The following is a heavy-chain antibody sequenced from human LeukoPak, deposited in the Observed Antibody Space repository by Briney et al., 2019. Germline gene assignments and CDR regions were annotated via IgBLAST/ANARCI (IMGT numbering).Heavy chain of an antibody. CDR2: ISGSGGST. Sequence: GGSLRLSCATSGFTFSSYAMSWVRQAPGKGLEWVSAISGSGGSTYYADSVKGRFTISRDNSKNTLYLQMNSLRAEDTAVYYCAKDPSLLYCSSTSCYPNWGQGTLVTVSS. CDR1: GFTFSSYA. J-gene: IGHJ4*02. CDR3: AKDPSLLYCSSTSCYPN. D-gene: IGHD2-2*01. V-gene: IGHV3-23*01.